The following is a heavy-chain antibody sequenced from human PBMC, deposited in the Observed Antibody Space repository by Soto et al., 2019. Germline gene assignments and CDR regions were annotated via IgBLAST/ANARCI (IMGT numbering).Heavy chain of an antibody. CDR2: IYYSGST. V-gene: IGHV4-31*03. Sequence: SETLSLTCTVSGGSVSSGSYYWSWIRQPPGKGLEWIGYIYYSGSTYYNPSLKSRVTISVDTSKNQFSLKLSSVTAADTAVYYCASASIAAAGTVDYWGQGTLVTVSS. CDR1: GGSVSSGSYY. J-gene: IGHJ4*02. CDR3: ASASIAAAGTVDY. D-gene: IGHD6-13*01.